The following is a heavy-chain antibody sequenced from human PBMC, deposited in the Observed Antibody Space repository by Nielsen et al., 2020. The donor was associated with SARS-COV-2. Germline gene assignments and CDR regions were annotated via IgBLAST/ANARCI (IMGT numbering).Heavy chain of an antibody. CDR2: ISWNSGSI. V-gene: IGHV3-9*01. D-gene: IGHD3-10*01. Sequence: SLKISCAASGFTFDDYAMHWVRQAPGKGLEWVSGISWNSGSIGYVDSVEGRFTISRDNTKNSLYLQMNSLRAEDTALYYCATGITPGMDVWGQGTTVTVSS. J-gene: IGHJ6*02. CDR3: ATGITPGMDV. CDR1: GFTFDDYA.